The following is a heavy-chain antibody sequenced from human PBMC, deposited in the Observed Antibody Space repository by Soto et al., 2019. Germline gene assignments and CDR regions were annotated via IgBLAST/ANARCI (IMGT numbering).Heavy chain of an antibody. V-gene: IGHV3-30-3*01. CDR3: ARDFTQYQLPMDV. D-gene: IGHD2-2*01. J-gene: IGHJ6*02. CDR2: ISYDGSNK. Sequence: PGGSLRLSCAASGFTFSSYAMHWVRQAPGKGLEWVAVISYDGSNKYYADSVKGRFTISRDNSKNTLYLQMNSLRAEDTAVYYCARDFTQYQLPMDVWGQGTTVTVSS. CDR1: GFTFSSYA.